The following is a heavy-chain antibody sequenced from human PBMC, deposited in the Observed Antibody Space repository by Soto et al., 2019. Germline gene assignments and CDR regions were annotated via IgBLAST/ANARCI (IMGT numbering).Heavy chain of an antibody. V-gene: IGHV3-74*01. Sequence: GGSLRLSCAASGFTFSSYWMHWVRQAPWKGLVWVSRINSDGSSTSYADSVKGRFTISRDNAKNTLYLQMNSLRAEDTAVYYCAPVPYYYDSSGRTHAEYFQHWGQGTLVTVSS. CDR2: INSDGSST. D-gene: IGHD3-22*01. CDR3: APVPYYYDSSGRTHAEYFQH. CDR1: GFTFSSYW. J-gene: IGHJ1*01.